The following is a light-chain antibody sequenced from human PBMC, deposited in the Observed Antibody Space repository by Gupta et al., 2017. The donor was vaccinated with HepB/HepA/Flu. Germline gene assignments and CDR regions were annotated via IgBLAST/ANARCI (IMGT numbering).Light chain of an antibody. CDR3: QQYGSSIS. J-gene: IGKJ4*01. CDR1: QSVTY. V-gene: IGKV3-20*01. CDR2: GVS. Sequence: IWLTQSPGTLSFSPGERATLSCGASQSVTYLAWYQQKPGQAPRLLIYGVSSRATGIPDRFSGSGSGTDFTLTISRLEPEDFAVYYCQQYGSSISFGGGTKVEIK.